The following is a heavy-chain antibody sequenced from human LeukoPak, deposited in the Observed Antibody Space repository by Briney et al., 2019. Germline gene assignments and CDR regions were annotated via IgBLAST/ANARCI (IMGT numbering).Heavy chain of an antibody. CDR3: AALSNDYRGHDF. CDR1: GFTFSSYS. Sequence: GGSLRLSCAASGFTFSSYSFNWVRQAPGKGLEWVSYISSSSSYIYYADSVKGRFTISRDNANNSLYLQMNSLRAGDTAVYYCAALSNDYRGHDFWGQGTLVTVSS. V-gene: IGHV3-21*01. J-gene: IGHJ4*02. CDR2: ISSSSSYI. D-gene: IGHD4-11*01.